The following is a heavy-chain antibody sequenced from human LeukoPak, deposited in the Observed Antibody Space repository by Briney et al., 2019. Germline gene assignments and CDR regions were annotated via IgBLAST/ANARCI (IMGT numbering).Heavy chain of an antibody. CDR2: IYHSGST. D-gene: IGHD6-19*01. CDR1: GGSISSYY. V-gene: IGHV4-59*01. Sequence: SETLSLTCTVSGGSISSYYWSRIRQPPGKGLEWIGYIYHSGSTNYNPSLKSRVTISVDTSKNQFSLKLSSVTAADTAVYYCARTIAVSWYFDLWGRGTLVTVSS. CDR3: ARTIAVSWYFDL. J-gene: IGHJ2*01.